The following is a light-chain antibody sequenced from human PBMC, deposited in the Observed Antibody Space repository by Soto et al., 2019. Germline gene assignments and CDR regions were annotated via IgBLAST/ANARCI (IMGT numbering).Light chain of an antibody. J-gene: IGKJ4*01. Sequence: DIQMTQSPSTLSASVRDRVSITFRASQTISSWLAWYQQKPGKAPKLLIYKASTLKSGVPSRFSGSGSGTDFTLTISSLQPDDFATYYCQQYDSYPLTFGGGTKVDI. CDR2: KAS. CDR3: QQYDSYPLT. V-gene: IGKV1-5*03. CDR1: QTISSW.